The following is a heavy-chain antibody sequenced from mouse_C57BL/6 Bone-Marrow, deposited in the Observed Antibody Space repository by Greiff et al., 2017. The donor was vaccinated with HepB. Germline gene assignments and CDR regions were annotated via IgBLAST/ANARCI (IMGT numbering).Heavy chain of an antibody. J-gene: IGHJ2*01. CDR3: ARGNY. CDR2: IDPSDSYT. V-gene: IGHV1-50*01. CDR1: GYTFTSYW. Sequence: VQLQQPGAELVKPGASVKLSCKASGYTFTSYWLHWVKQRPGQGLEWIGEIDPSDSYTNYNQKFKGKATLTVDTSSSTAYMQLSSLTSEDSAVYYCARGNYWGQGTTLTVSS.